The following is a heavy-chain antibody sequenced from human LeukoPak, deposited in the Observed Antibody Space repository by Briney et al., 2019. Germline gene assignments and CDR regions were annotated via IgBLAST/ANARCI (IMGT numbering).Heavy chain of an antibody. CDR1: GYSFTNYW. Sequence: GESLKISCKGSGYSFTNYWIGWVRQMPGKGLEYMGIIYPGNSDTRYSPSFQGQVTISADKSISTAYLQWSSLKASDTAMYYCARLVNAGDSLVLAFDPWGQGTLVTVSS. D-gene: IGHD4-17*01. CDR3: ARLVNAGDSLVLAFDP. J-gene: IGHJ5*02. CDR2: IYPGNSDT. V-gene: IGHV5-51*01.